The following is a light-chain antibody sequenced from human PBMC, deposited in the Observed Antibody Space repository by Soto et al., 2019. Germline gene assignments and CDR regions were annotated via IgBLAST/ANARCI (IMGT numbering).Light chain of an antibody. CDR2: GAS. CDR3: QQYAASPRT. CDR1: QSVNDNY. Sequence: EIVLTQSPGTLSLSPRERATLSCRASQSVNDNYLAWYQHKPGQAPRLLIYGASSRAPGIPDRFSGSGSGTDFTLTISSLEPEEFAIYYCQQYAASPRTFGQGTQVEVK. V-gene: IGKV3-20*01. J-gene: IGKJ1*01.